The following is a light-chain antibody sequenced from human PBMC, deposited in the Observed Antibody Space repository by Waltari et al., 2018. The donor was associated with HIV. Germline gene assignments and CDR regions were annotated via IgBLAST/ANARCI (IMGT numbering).Light chain of an antibody. CDR2: GTS. Sequence: EILITHSPATLSVSPRERAPLSCTASQSVNRNLACYQQKPGQTPRLLLYGTSTRATDIPARFSGSGSGTEFILTISSLQSEDFAVYYCHHYNNWRETFGQGTKVEIK. J-gene: IGKJ1*01. CDR1: QSVNRN. V-gene: IGKV3-15*01. CDR3: HHYNNWRET.